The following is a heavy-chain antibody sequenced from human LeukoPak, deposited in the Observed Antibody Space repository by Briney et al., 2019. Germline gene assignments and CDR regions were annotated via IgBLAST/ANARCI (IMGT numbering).Heavy chain of an antibody. CDR1: GNYFTTNW. D-gene: IGHD4-11*01. CDR3: ARCGYSSYGMDV. CDR2: IYPGDSDA. J-gene: IGHJ6*02. Sequence: GESLKISCQCSGNYFTTNWIAWVRQVPGKGLEWMGIIYPGDSDARYSPSFQGQVTMSADKSISTAYLQWSSLRASDSATYYCARCGYSSYGMDVWGQGTTVTVSS. V-gene: IGHV5-51*01.